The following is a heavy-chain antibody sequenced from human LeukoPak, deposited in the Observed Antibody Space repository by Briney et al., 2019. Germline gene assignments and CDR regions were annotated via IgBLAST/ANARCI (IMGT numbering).Heavy chain of an antibody. CDR1: GFTFSSYE. CDR3: AKSNTESQTTVGN. Sequence: GGSLRLSCAASGFTFSSYEMNWVRQAPGKGLEWVSYISSSGSTIYYADSVKGRFTISRDNAKNSLYLQMNSLRAEDTAVYYCAKSNTESQTTVGNWGQGTLVSVSS. J-gene: IGHJ4*02. CDR2: ISSSGSTI. D-gene: IGHD1-14*01. V-gene: IGHV3-48*03.